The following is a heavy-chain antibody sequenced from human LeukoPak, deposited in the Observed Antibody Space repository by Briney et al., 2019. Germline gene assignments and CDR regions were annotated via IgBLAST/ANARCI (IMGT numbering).Heavy chain of an antibody. J-gene: IGHJ6*03. CDR2: IYTSGST. D-gene: IGHD3-16*01. CDR3: ARETSQKGAHYMDV. CDR1: GGSISSYY. V-gene: IGHV4-4*07. Sequence: PSETLSLTCTVSGGSISSYYWSWIRQPAGKGLEWIGRIYTSGSTNYNPSLKSRVTISVDTSKNQFSLKLTSVTAADTAVYYCARETSQKGAHYMDVWGKGTTVTISS.